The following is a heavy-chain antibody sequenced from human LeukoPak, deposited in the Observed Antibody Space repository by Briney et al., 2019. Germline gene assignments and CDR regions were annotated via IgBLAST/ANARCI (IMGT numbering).Heavy chain of an antibody. CDR3: ARHEDSGSGYYKY. D-gene: IGHD2-21*01. Sequence: PSETLSLICTVSGGSITGYYWSWLRQPPGKGLEWIGYIFYSGSTNYNPSLKGRVTISVDTSKNQFSLKLSSVTAADTAVYYCARHEDSGSGYYKYWGQGTLVTVSS. CDR2: IFYSGST. J-gene: IGHJ4*02. V-gene: IGHV4-59*08. CDR1: GGSITGYY.